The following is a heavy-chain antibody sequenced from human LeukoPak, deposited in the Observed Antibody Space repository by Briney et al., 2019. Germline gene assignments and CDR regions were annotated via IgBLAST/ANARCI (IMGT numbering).Heavy chain of an antibody. CDR3: ATTRTEGHYFDY. Sequence: GASVKVSCKVSGYTLTELSMHWVRQAPGKGLEWMGGFDPEDGETIYAQKFQGGVTMTEDTSTDTAYMELSSLRSEDTAVYYCATTRTEGHYFDYWGQGTLVTVSS. J-gene: IGHJ4*02. V-gene: IGHV1-24*01. CDR1: GYTLTELS. CDR2: FDPEDGET.